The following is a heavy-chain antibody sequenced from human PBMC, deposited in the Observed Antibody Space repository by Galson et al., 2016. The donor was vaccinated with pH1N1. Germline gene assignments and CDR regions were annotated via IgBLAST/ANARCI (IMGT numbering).Heavy chain of an antibody. V-gene: IGHV1-3*04. D-gene: IGHD3-3*01. CDR3: ARGGTLRDFWRNYYPNGVDV. Sequence: SVKVSCKASGYSFTDYALHWVRQAPGQRLEWMGWINTANGNTKYLQKFQGRVTMTRDTSASTAYMELSGLRSEDTAVYYCARGGTLRDFWRNYYPNGVDVWGQGTTVTVSS. CDR2: INTANGNT. CDR1: GYSFTDYA. J-gene: IGHJ6*02.